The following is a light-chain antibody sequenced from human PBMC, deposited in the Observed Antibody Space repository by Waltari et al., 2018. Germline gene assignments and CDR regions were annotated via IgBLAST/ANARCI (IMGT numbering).Light chain of an antibody. J-gene: IGKJ3*01. V-gene: IGKV1-27*01. Sequence: DIQMTQSPSSLSVSVGDRVTITCRASQDIRDFLAWYQQEPGGVPRVLIYGASTLQSGVPSRFSGSGSGTDFTLTIRSLQPDDVATYYCQTYNHAPLTFGPGTKVEVK. CDR3: QTYNHAPLT. CDR2: GAS. CDR1: QDIRDF.